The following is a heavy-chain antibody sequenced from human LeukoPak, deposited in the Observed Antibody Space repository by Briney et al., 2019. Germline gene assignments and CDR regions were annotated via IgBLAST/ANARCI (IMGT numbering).Heavy chain of an antibody. J-gene: IGHJ6*03. V-gene: IGHV4-4*09. CDR2: IYTSGSN. D-gene: IGHD1-20*01. CDR1: GDSISSYY. Sequence: SETLSLTCTVSGDSISSYYWSWIRQPPGKGLEWIVYIYTSGSNNYNPSLKSRVTISVDTSKNQFSLKLSSVTAADTAVYYCARLKYNWNLAYYYYYMDDWGKGTTVTVSS. CDR3: ARLKYNWNLAYYYYYMDD.